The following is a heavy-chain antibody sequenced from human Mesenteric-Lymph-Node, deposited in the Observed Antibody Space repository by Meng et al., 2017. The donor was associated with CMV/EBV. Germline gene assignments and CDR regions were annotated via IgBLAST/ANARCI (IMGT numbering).Heavy chain of an antibody. V-gene: IGHV1-2*02. CDR1: YY. Sequence: YYMHWVRQAPGQGLEWMGWINPNSGGTNYAQKFQGRVTMTRDTSISTAYMELSRLRSDDTAVYYCARAGDIVVVPAARYYYYGMDVWGQGTTVTVSS. J-gene: IGHJ6*02. CDR3: ARAGDIVVVPAARYYYYGMDV. CDR2: INPNSGGT. D-gene: IGHD2-2*01.